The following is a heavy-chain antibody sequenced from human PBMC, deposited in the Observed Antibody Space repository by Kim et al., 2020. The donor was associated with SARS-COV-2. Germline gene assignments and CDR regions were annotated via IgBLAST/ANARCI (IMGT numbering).Heavy chain of an antibody. CDR3: ANDHPSSGWPTFDS. D-gene: IGHD6-19*01. J-gene: IGHJ4*02. Sequence: GGSLRLSCEASGFTFGNFAMSWVRQSPGKGLEWVASVNNGNNPYYADSVKGRLTVSRDNGKNMFYLQMGSLRAEDTALYYCANDHPSSGWPTFDSWGRGT. CDR1: GFTFGNFA. V-gene: IGHV3-23*01. CDR2: VNNGNNP.